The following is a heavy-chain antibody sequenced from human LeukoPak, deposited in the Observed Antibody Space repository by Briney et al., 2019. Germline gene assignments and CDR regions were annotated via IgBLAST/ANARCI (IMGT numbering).Heavy chain of an antibody. J-gene: IGHJ3*02. CDR1: GYTFTRHY. V-gene: IGHV1-46*01. D-gene: IGHD2-8*01. Sequence: ASVKVSCKASGYTFTRHYMNWVRQAPGQGFEWMGKINPSSGGTGYAQKFQGRVTMTRDTSTSTVYMELTSLRSGDTAVYYCARDGLYCTNGVCSSDIWGQGTLVTVSS. CDR2: INPSSGGT. CDR3: ARDGLYCTNGVCSSDI.